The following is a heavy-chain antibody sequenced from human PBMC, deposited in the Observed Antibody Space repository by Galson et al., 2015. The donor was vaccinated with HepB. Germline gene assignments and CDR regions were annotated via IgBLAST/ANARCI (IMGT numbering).Heavy chain of an antibody. CDR3: AKSIHLGRGVDA. CDR2: TYYRSKWST. J-gene: IGHJ5*02. D-gene: IGHD3-10*01. Sequence: CAISGDSVSGNSVGWNWIRQSPSRGLEWLGRTYYRSKWSTDYAVSVKSRITINPDTSKNQFSLQLNSVTPEDTAVYYCAKSIHLGRGVDAWCQGTLVTVSS. V-gene: IGHV6-1*01. CDR1: GDSVSGNSVG.